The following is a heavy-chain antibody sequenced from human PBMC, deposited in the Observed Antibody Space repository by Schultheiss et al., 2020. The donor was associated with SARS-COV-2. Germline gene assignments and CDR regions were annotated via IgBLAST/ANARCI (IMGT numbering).Heavy chain of an antibody. J-gene: IGHJ6*03. CDR2: IYHSGST. V-gene: IGHV4-30-2*01. Sequence: SETLSLTCAVSGGSISSGGYSWSWIRQPPGKGLEWIGYIYHSGSTYYNPSLKSRVTISVDTSKNQFSLKLSSVTAADTAVYYCAIIVDYYYYYYMDVWGKGTTVTVSS. CDR1: GGSISSGGYS. CDR3: AIIVDYYYYYYMDV. D-gene: IGHD2/OR15-2a*01.